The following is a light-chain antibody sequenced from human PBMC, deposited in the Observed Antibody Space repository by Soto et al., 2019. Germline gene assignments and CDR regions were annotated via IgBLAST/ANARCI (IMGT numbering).Light chain of an antibody. CDR2: GAS. J-gene: IGKJ2*01. Sequence: EIVMTQSPATLSVSPGERATLSCRASQSVGDYLAWYQHRPGQAPRLLILGASTRDTGIPARFRGSGSGTVFTLTISGLQAEDSAVYYCQQYKDWYTFGQGTKLEI. CDR1: QSVGDY. V-gene: IGKV3-15*01. CDR3: QQYKDWYT.